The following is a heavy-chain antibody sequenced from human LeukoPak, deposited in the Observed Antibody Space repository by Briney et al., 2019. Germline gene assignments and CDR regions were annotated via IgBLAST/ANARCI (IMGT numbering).Heavy chain of an antibody. CDR2: IRYDGSKK. CDR1: GFTFSSYG. J-gene: IGHJ4*02. D-gene: IGHD3-10*01. Sequence: GGSLRLSCAASGFTFSSYGMHWVRQAPGKGVEGVAFIRYDGSKKYYADSVKGRFTISRDNSKNTLYLQMNSLRAGDPAVYYCAKDFDYYYGSGNYFDYWGQGTLVTVSS. V-gene: IGHV3-30*02. CDR3: AKDFDYYYGSGNYFDY.